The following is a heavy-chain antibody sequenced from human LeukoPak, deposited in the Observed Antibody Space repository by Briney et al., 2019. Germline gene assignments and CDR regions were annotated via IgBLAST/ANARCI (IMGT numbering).Heavy chain of an antibody. V-gene: IGHV4-39*01. CDR2: IYYSGST. Sequence: SETLSLTCTVSGGSISSSSYSWGWIRQPPGKGLEWMGSIYYSGSTYYNPSLKSRVTISVDTSKNQFSLKLSSVTAADTAVYYCARLRYYYDSSGSSDYWGQGTLVTVSS. D-gene: IGHD3-22*01. CDR3: ARLRYYYDSSGSSDY. CDR1: GGSISSSSYS. J-gene: IGHJ4*02.